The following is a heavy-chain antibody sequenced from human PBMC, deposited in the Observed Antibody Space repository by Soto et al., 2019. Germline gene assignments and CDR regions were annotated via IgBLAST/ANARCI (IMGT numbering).Heavy chain of an antibody. V-gene: IGHV1-46*01. J-gene: IGHJ6*02. D-gene: IGHD6-13*01. CDR3: ARDRGIAAAGYYYYGMDV. CDR1: GYTFTSYY. CDR2: INPSGGST. Sequence: ASVQVSCTASGYTFTSYYMHWVRQAPGQGLEWMGIINPSGGSTSYAQRFQGRVTMTRDTSTSTVYMELSSLRSEDTAVYYCARDRGIAAAGYYYYGMDVWGQGTTVTVSS.